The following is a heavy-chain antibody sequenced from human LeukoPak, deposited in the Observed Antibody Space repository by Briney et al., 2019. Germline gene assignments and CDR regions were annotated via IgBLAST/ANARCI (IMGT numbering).Heavy chain of an antibody. V-gene: IGHV3-7*01. CDR3: ASTASLSY. CDR2: IKQDASEE. Sequence: GGSLRLSCAASGFSFSSYWMTWVRQAPGKGLEWVANIKQDASEEHYVDSVKGRFTISRDNAKSSLYLQLNSLRVEDTALYFCASTASLSYWGQGTLVTVYS. D-gene: IGHD6-6*01. J-gene: IGHJ4*02. CDR1: GFSFSSYW.